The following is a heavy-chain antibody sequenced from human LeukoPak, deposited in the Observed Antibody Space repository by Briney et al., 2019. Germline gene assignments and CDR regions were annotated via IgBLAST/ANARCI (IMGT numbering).Heavy chain of an antibody. CDR3: ARDYYDSSGSSWFDP. D-gene: IGHD3-22*01. J-gene: IGHJ5*02. V-gene: IGHV3-21*01. CDR2: ISSGSSFM. Sequence: PGGSLRLSCAASGFTFSTYAMQWVRQAPGKGLEWVSSISSGSSFMYYADSVKGRFTISRDNAKNSLYLQMNSLRAKDTALYYCARDYYDSSGSSWFDPWGQGTLVTVSS. CDR1: GFTFSTYA.